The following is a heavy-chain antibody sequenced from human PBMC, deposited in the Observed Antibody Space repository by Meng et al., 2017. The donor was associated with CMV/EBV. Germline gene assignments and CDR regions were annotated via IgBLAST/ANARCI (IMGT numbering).Heavy chain of an antibody. CDR1: GGSISNYY. J-gene: IGHJ5*02. V-gene: IGHV4-59*01. CDR2: IYYSGST. Sequence: SETLSLTCTVSGGSISNYYWSWIRQPPGKGLEWIGYIYYSGSTNYNPSLKSRVTISVDTSKNQFSLKLSSVTAADTAVYYCARKPLLRHWFDPWGQGTLVTVSS. D-gene: IGHD2-8*01. CDR3: ARKPLLRHWFDP.